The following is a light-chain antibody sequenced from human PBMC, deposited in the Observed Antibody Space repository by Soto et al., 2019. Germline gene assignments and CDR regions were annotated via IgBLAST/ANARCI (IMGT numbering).Light chain of an antibody. CDR1: ITDVGKYNY. J-gene: IGLJ1*01. V-gene: IGLV2-11*01. CDR2: DVT. Sequence: SALTQPRSVSGSPGQSVTISCTGTITDVGKYNYVPWYQQHPGKAPKLLIYDVTQRPSGVPDRFSGSKSGNTASLTISGLQAEDVADYYCCSYAGSYTYVFGVGTKVTAL. CDR3: CSYAGSYTYV.